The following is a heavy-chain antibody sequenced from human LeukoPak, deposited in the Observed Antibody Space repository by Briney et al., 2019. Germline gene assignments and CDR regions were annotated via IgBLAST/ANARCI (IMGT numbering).Heavy chain of an antibody. Sequence: SETLSLTCNIVGGSSGSSFWNWNRLSPGKGLEWIGCISYNGRTNYSPSLKSRVSISIDRSKTQLSLNLTSVTAADTALYYWVRDRRGTYYTFDVWGQGTMVTVSA. CDR3: VRDRRGTYYTFDV. J-gene: IGHJ3*01. V-gene: IGHV4-59*13. CDR2: ISYNGRT. D-gene: IGHD3-16*01. CDR1: GGSSGSSF.